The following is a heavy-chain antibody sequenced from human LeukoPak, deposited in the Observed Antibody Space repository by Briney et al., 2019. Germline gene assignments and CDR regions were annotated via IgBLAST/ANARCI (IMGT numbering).Heavy chain of an antibody. CDR3: ARDSNTAMVITSFDYYYMDV. CDR2: ISGSGGST. J-gene: IGHJ6*03. D-gene: IGHD5-18*01. CDR1: GFTCSNYG. Sequence: GGSLRLSCAASGFTCSNYGMSWVRQAPGKGLEWVSAISGSGGSTYYADSVKGRFTISRDNAKNSLYLQMNSLRAEDTAVYYCARDSNTAMVITSFDYYYMDVWGKGTTVTVSS. V-gene: IGHV3-23*01.